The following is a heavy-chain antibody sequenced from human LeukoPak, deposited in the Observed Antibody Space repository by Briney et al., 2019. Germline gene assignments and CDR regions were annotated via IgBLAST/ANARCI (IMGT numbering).Heavy chain of an antibody. Sequence: PGGSLRLSCAASGFTFSSYGMHWVRQAPGKGLEWVAVIWYDGSNKYYADSVKGRFTISRDNSKNTLYLQMNSLRAEDTAVYYCARSGGDRVDMPTLIDYWGQGILVTVSS. D-gene: IGHD3-10*01. CDR1: GFTFSSYG. CDR2: IWYDGSNK. J-gene: IGHJ4*02. CDR3: ARSGGDRVDMPTLIDY. V-gene: IGHV3-33*01.